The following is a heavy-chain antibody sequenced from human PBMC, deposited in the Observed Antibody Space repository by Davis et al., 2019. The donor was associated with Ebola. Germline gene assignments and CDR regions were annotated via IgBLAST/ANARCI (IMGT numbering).Heavy chain of an antibody. Sequence: GESLKISCAASGFTFSNAWMNWVRQAPGKGLEWVGRIKSKTDGGTTDYAAPVKGRFTISRDDSKNTLYLQMNSLKTEDTAVYYCTTPLRHYVWGSYRSNYFDYWGQGTLVTVSS. D-gene: IGHD3-16*02. CDR2: IKSKTDGGTT. CDR3: TTPLRHYVWGSYRSNYFDY. J-gene: IGHJ4*02. CDR1: GFTFSNAW. V-gene: IGHV3-15*07.